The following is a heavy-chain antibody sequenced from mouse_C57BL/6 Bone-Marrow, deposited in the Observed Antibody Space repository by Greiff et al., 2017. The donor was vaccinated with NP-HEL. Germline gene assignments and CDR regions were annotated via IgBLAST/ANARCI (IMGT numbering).Heavy chain of an antibody. D-gene: IGHD2-4*01. V-gene: IGHV5-6*01. J-gene: IGHJ3*01. Sequence: DVQLVESGGDLVKPGGSLKLSCAASGFTFSSYGMSWVRQTPDKRLEWVATISSGGSYTYYPDSVKGRFTISIDNAKNTLYLQMSSLKSEDTAMYYCASPYDYDVAWFAYWGQGTLVTVSA. CDR1: GFTFSSYG. CDR3: ASPYDYDVAWFAY. CDR2: ISSGGSYT.